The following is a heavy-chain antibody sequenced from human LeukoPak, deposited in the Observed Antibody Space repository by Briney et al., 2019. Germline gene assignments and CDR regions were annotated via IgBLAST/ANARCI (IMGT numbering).Heavy chain of an antibody. CDR3: ARSFTFGGVIGPYYFDY. V-gene: IGHV1-46*03. CDR2: INPSGGST. Sequence: GASVKVSCKASGYTFTSYYMHWVRQAPGQGLEWMGIINPSGGSTSYAQKFQGRVTMTRDTSTSTVYMELSSLRSEDTAVYYCARSFTFGGVIGPYYFDYWGQGTLVTVSS. D-gene: IGHD3-16*02. CDR1: GYTFTSYY. J-gene: IGHJ4*02.